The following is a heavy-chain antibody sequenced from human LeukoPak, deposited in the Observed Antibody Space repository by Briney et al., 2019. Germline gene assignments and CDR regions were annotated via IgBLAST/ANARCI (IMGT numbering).Heavy chain of an antibody. V-gene: IGHV4-39*07. D-gene: IGHD6-19*01. CDR2: IYHSGST. CDR1: GGSISSSSYY. J-gene: IGHJ4*02. Sequence: SETLSLTCTVSGGSISSSSYYWGWIRQPPGKGLEWIGNIYHSGSTYYNPSLKSRVTISVDTSKNQFSLKLSSVTAADTAVYYCARGLRSSEYFDYWGQGTLVTVSS. CDR3: ARGLRSSEYFDY.